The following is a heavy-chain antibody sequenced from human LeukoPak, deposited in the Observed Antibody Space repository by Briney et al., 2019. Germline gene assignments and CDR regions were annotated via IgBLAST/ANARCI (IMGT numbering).Heavy chain of an antibody. CDR1: GDSVSTINAA. Sequence: SRTLSLTCDISGDSVSTINAAWNWIRQSPSRGLEWLGRTYYRSTWYNDYAVSVRGRITVNPDTSKNQFSLHLNSVTPEDTAVYYCARRLTQYDCFDPWGQGILVTVSS. CDR2: TYYRSTWYN. V-gene: IGHV6-1*01. J-gene: IGHJ5*02. CDR3: ARRLTQYDCFDP. D-gene: IGHD2-2*01.